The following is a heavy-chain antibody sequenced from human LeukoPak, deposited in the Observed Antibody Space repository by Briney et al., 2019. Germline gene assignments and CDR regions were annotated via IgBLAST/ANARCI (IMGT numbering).Heavy chain of an antibody. J-gene: IGHJ4*02. Sequence: ASVKVSCKASGYTFTGYYMHWVRQAPGQGLEWMGWINPNSGGTDYAQKFQGRVTMTRDTSISTAYMELTRLRSDDTVVYYCARDNGDYWFDYWGQGTLVTVSS. CDR1: GYTFTGYY. D-gene: IGHD4-17*01. CDR2: INPNSGGT. CDR3: ARDNGDYWFDY. V-gene: IGHV1-2*02.